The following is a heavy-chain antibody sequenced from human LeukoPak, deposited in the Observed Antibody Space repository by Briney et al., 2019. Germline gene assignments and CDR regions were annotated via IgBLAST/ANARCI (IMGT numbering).Heavy chain of an antibody. D-gene: IGHD2-8*02. CDR2: IYYSGST. V-gene: IGHV4-59*08. CDR1: GGSISSYY. Sequence: NTSETLSLTCTVSGGSISSYYWSWIRQPPGKGLEWIGYIYYSGSTNYNPSLKSRVTISVDTSKNQFSLKLSSVTAADTAVYYCARSYWAHFDYWGQGTLVTVSS. J-gene: IGHJ4*02. CDR3: ARSYWAHFDY.